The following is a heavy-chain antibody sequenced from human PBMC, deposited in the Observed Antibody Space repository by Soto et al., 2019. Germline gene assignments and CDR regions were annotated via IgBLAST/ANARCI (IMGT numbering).Heavy chain of an antibody. D-gene: IGHD1-20*01. CDR3: AMDPRISGIDY. CDR2: ITTSGDRT. J-gene: IGHJ4*02. V-gene: IGHV3-23*01. Sequence: GGSLRLSCAASGFTFSSYAMSWVRQAPGKGPEWVSGITTSGDRTDYADSVKGRFTISRDNSKNTLYLQMNSLRGEDTAVYYCAMDPRISGIDYWGQGTLVTVSS. CDR1: GFTFSSYA.